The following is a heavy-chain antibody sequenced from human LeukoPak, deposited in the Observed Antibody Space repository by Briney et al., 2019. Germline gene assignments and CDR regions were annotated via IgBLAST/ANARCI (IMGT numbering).Heavy chain of an antibody. J-gene: IGHJ4*02. Sequence: SETLSLTCTVPSGSISSSSYYWGWIRQPPGKGLEWIGNIYYSGSTYYNPSLKSRVTISVDTSQSQFSLRLSSVTAADTAVYYCARYDSGGFYRNFDYWGQGTLVTVSS. CDR3: ARYDSGGFYRNFDY. D-gene: IGHD3-22*01. V-gene: IGHV4-39*01. CDR2: IYYSGST. CDR1: SGSISSSSYY.